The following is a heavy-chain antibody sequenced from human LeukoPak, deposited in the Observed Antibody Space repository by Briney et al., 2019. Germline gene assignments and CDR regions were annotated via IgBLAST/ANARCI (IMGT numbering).Heavy chain of an antibody. Sequence: GGSLRLSCAASGFTLSSYWLHWVRQAPGRGVVWVSRINSDGSSTSYADSVKGRFTISRDDAKNTLYLQMNSLRAEDTAVYYCAKTYSSSWYPLGYWGQGTLVTVSS. CDR2: INSDGSST. CDR1: GFTLSSYW. V-gene: IGHV3-74*01. D-gene: IGHD6-13*01. J-gene: IGHJ4*02. CDR3: AKTYSSSWYPLGY.